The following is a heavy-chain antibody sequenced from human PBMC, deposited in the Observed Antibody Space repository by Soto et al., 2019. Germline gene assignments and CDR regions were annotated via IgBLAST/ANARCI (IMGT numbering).Heavy chain of an antibody. V-gene: IGHV1-18*01. J-gene: IGHJ6*02. CDR3: ARAGAGGSLRLNYFYYYGMDV. CDR1: GYSFTTYG. CDR2: IGADNGQV. Sequence: GASVKVSCKTSGYSFTTYGISWVRQAPGQGLEWMGWIGADNGQVYLAQKFQGRIIMTTDTSASTAYMEVRSLRSDDTAVYYCARAGAGGSLRLNYFYYYGMDVWGQGTTVTVSS. D-gene: IGHD1-26*01.